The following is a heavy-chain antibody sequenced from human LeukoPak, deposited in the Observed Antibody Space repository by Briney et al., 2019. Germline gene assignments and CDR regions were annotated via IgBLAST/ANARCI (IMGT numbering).Heavy chain of an antibody. V-gene: IGHV3-30*02. Sequence: GGSLRLSCAASGFTFSRYGMHWVRQAPGKGLEWVAFIRYDGSNKYYADSVKGRFTISRDNSKNTLYLQMNSLRAEDTAVYYCANGHCSSTSCYPEDDYWGQGTLVTVSS. CDR3: ANGHCSSTSCYPEDDY. D-gene: IGHD2-2*01. CDR1: GFTFSRYG. J-gene: IGHJ4*02. CDR2: IRYDGSNK.